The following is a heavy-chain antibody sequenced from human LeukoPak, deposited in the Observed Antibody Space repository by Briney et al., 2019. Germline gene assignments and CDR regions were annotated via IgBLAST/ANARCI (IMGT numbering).Heavy chain of an antibody. CDR1: GGTFSSYA. CDR2: IIPILGIA. D-gene: IGHD6-25*01. J-gene: IGHJ4*02. CDR3: ARDSISIAALDY. V-gene: IGHV1-69*04. Sequence: GASVKVSCKASGGTFSSYAISWVRQAPGQGLEWMGRIIPILGIANYAQKFQGRVTITADKSTSTAYMELSSLRSEDTAVYYFARDSISIAALDYWGQGTLVTVSS.